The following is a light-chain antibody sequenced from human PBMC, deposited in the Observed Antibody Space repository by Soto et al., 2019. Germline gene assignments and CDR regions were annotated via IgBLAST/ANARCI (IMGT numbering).Light chain of an antibody. Sequence: IQMTQSPSSLSASVGDRVTITCQASQDISNYLNWYQQKPGKAPKLLIYDASTLESGVPSRFGGSRSGTEFTLTISSLQPDDFATYYCQQYNSYSWTFGQGTMVDI. CDR3: QQYNSYSWT. CDR1: QDISNY. J-gene: IGKJ1*01. V-gene: IGKV1-5*01. CDR2: DAS.